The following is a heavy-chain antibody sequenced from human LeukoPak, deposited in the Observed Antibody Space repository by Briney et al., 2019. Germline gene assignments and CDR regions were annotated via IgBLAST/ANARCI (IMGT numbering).Heavy chain of an antibody. V-gene: IGHV4-59*01. CDR3: ARGGRGFTSTWLDY. CDR2: IYNRGST. D-gene: IGHD2-2*01. Sequence: SETLSLTCTVSGGPISSDYWTWIRQPPGKELEWIGYIYNRGSTNYNPSLQTRVTISVDTSKNQFSLKLTSVTAADTAVYYCARGGRGFTSTWLDYWGQGTLVTVSS. J-gene: IGHJ4*02. CDR1: GGPISSDY.